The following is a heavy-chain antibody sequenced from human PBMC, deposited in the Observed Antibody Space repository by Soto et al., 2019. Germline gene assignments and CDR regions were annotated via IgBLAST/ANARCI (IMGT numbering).Heavy chain of an antibody. V-gene: IGHV3-49*03. J-gene: IGHJ3*02. CDR1: GFTFGDYA. D-gene: IGHD3-22*01. Sequence: PGGSLRLSCTASGFTFGDYAMSWFRQAPGKGLEWVGFIRSKAYGGTTEYAASVKGRFTISRDDSKSIAYLQMNSLKTEDTAVYYCTRDHPARRRTLITMIFPRAFDIWGQGTMVTVSS. CDR3: TRDHPARRRTLITMIFPRAFDI. CDR2: IRSKAYGGTT.